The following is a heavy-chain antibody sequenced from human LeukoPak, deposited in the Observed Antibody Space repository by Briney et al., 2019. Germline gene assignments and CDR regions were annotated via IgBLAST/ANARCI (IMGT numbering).Heavy chain of an antibody. D-gene: IGHD6-13*01. V-gene: IGHV1-69*13. CDR2: IIPIFGTA. CDR1: GYSFTSYY. Sequence: GASVKVSCKASGYSFTSYYIYWVRQAPGQGLEWMGGIIPIFGTANYAQKFQGRVTITADESTSTAYMELSSLRSEDTAVYYCATGSSSPTSNWFDPWGQGTLVTVSS. J-gene: IGHJ5*02. CDR3: ATGSSSPTSNWFDP.